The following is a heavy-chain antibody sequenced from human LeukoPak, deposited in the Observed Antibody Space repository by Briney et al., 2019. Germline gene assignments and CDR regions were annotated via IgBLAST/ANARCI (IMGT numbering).Heavy chain of an antibody. V-gene: IGHV3-30*03. J-gene: IGHJ6*03. CDR2: ISYDGRNK. Sequence: GGSLRLSCAVSGFSVSTNHMSWVRQAPGQGLEWVAVISYDGRNKYYADSVKGRFTISRDNSKNTLYLQMNSLRGEDTALYYCARSVTNGNYYYYMDVWGKGTTVIVSS. CDR1: GFSVSTNH. CDR3: ARSVTNGNYYYYMDV.